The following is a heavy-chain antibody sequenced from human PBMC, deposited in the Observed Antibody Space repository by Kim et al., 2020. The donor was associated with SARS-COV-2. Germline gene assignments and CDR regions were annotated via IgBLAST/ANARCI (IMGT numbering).Heavy chain of an antibody. CDR2: NT. D-gene: IGHD3-16*01. J-gene: IGHJ4*02. V-gene: IGHV1-3*01. CDR3: ARDEGGPLEY. Sequence: NTKYSQKFKGRVTITRDTSARTSYMALSSLISEDTAVYYCARDEGGPLEYWGQGTLVTVSS.